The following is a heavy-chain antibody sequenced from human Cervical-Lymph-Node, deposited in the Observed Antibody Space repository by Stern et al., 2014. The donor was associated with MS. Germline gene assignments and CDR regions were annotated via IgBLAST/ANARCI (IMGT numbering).Heavy chain of an antibody. CDR2: IRNKGKNYAT. CDR1: GFTFSASV. V-gene: IGHV3-73*01. Sequence: EVQLVESGGGLVQPGGSLKVSCAASGFTFSASVIHWVRQAPGKGLEWVGRIRNKGKNYATAYAVSVQGRFTISRDDSKNTAYLHMSSLKVEDTAVYYCAPSSAIWGRGTMVTVSS. CDR3: APSSAI. J-gene: IGHJ3*02.